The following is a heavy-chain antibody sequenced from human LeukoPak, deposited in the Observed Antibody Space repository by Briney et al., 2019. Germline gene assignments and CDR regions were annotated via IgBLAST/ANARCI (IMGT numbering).Heavy chain of an antibody. D-gene: IGHD2-15*01. CDR2: IYYNGST. CDR1: GGSISSYY. V-gene: IGHV4-59*12. Sequence: SETLSLTCTVSGGSISSYYWSWIRQPPGKGLEWIGYIYYNGSTNYNPSLKSRVTISVDTSKNQFSLKLSSVTAADTAVYYCAREKSPDYCSGGSCYFDYWGQGTLVTVSS. CDR3: AREKSPDYCSGGSCYFDY. J-gene: IGHJ4*02.